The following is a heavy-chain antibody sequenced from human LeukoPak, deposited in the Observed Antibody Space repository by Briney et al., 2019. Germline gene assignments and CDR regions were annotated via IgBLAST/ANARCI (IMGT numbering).Heavy chain of an antibody. V-gene: IGHV4-4*07. Sequence: SETLSLTCTVSGGSISSYYWSWIRQPAGKGLEWIGRIYTSGSTNYNPSLKSRVTMSVDTSKNQFPLKLSSVTAADTAVYYCARALKYYYDSSGYVDAFDIWGQGTMVTVSS. CDR3: ARALKYYYDSSGYVDAFDI. CDR2: IYTSGST. CDR1: GGSISSYY. J-gene: IGHJ3*02. D-gene: IGHD3-22*01.